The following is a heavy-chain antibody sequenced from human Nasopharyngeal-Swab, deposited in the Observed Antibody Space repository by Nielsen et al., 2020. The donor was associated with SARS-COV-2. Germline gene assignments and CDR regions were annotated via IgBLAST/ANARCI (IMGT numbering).Heavy chain of an antibody. D-gene: IGHD5-18*01. V-gene: IGHV3-23*01. J-gene: IGHJ6*02. CDR1: GFTFSSYA. CDR3: AKGGGYSYYYGMDV. Sequence: GGSLRLSCAASGFTFSSYAMSWVRQAPGKGPEWVSAISGSGGSTYYADSVKGRFTISRDNSKNTLYLQMNSLRAEDTAVYYCAKGGGYSYYYGMDVWGQGTTVTVSS. CDR2: ISGSGGST.